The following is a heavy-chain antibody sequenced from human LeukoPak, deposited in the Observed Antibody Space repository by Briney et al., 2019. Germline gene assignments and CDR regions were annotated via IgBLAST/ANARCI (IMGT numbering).Heavy chain of an antibody. J-gene: IGHJ6*02. CDR1: GYTFTGYY. CDR2: INPNSGGT. Sequence: GASVKVSCKASGYTFTGYYMHWVRQAPGQGLEWMGWINPNSGGTNYAQKFQGRVTMTGDTSISTAYMELSRLRSDDTAVYYCSWAPDRYYYYGMDVWGQGTTVTVSS. V-gene: IGHV1-2*02. CDR3: SWAPDRYYYYGMDV.